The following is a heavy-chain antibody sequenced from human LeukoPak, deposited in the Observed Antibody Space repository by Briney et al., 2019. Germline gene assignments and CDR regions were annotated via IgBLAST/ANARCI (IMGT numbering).Heavy chain of an antibody. J-gene: IGHJ5*02. CDR2: MNPNSGNT. CDR1: GYTFTSYD. CDR3: ARMSYYDRRGDNWFDP. V-gene: IGHV1-8*01. D-gene: IGHD3-22*01. Sequence: ASAKVSRKASGYTFTSYDINWVRQATGQGLEWMGWMNPNSGNTGYAQKFQGRVTMTRDTSISTAYMELSSLRSEDTAVYYCARMSYYDRRGDNWFDPWGQGTLVIVSS.